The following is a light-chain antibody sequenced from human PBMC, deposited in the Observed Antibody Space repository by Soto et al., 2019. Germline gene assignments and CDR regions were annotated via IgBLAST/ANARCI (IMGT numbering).Light chain of an antibody. V-gene: IGKV1-5*01. Sequence: DIQMTQSPSTLSASVGDIVTITCRASQSISSWLAWYQQKPGKAPKLLIYDASSLESGVPSRFSGSGSGTEFTLTISSLQPDDFATYYCQQYNSYRFGQGTKVEIK. CDR2: DAS. CDR3: QQYNSYR. CDR1: QSISSW. J-gene: IGKJ1*01.